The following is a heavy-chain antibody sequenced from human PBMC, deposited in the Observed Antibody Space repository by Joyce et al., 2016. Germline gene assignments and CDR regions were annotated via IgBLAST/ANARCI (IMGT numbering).Heavy chain of an antibody. J-gene: IGHJ4*02. CDR3: ARGNDYDYWSGYEAHYFDY. Sequence: VQLQESGPGLVKPSETLSLSCTVSGGSISSYYWIWLRQPPGKGLEWIGYINHRGRTNYNPSLKSRVTISVDTCKNEFSLKMSSVTAADTAVYYWARGNDYDYWSGYEAHYFDYWGQGTLVTVSS. V-gene: IGHV4-59*01. CDR2: INHRGRT. CDR1: GGSISSYY. D-gene: IGHD3-3*01.